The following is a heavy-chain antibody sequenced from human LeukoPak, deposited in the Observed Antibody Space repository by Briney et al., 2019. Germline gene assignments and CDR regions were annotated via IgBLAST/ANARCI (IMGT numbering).Heavy chain of an antibody. V-gene: IGHV3-30-3*01. CDR1: GFTFSSYA. J-gene: IGHJ4*02. CDR3: ARRYFDY. Sequence: GGSLRLSCAASGFTFSSYAMHWVRQAQGKGLEWVALISDDGSNKYYADSVKGRFTISRDNAKNSLYLEMNSLRAEDTAVYYCARRYFDYWGQGTLVTVSS. CDR2: ISDDGSNK.